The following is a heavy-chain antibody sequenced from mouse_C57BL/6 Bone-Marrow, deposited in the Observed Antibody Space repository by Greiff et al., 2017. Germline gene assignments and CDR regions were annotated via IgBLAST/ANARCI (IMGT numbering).Heavy chain of an antibody. D-gene: IGHD2-4*01. J-gene: IGHJ4*01. V-gene: IGHV1-55*01. CDR2: IYPGSGST. CDR3: AIPLYYDYHYAMDY. CDR1: GYTFTSYW. Sequence: QVQLQQPGAELVKPGASVKMSCKASGYTFTSYWITWVKQRPGQGLEWIGDIYPGSGSTNYNEKFKSKATLTVDTSSSTAYMQLSSLTSQVSAVYYCAIPLYYDYHYAMDYWGQGTSVTVSS.